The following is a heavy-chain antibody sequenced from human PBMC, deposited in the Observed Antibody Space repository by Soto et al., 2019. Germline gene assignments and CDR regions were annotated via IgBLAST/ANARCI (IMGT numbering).Heavy chain of an antibody. Sequence: QITLKESGPTLVKPTQTLTLTCTFSGFSLSTSGVGVGWIRQPPGKALEWLALIYWDDDKRYSPSLKSRLTITKDTSKNQVVLKMTNMDPVDTATYYCTRSQAGDYYMDVWGKGTTVTVSS. CDR3: TRSQAGDYYMDV. CDR1: GFSLSTSGVG. J-gene: IGHJ6*03. D-gene: IGHD6-19*01. V-gene: IGHV2-5*02. CDR2: IYWDDDK.